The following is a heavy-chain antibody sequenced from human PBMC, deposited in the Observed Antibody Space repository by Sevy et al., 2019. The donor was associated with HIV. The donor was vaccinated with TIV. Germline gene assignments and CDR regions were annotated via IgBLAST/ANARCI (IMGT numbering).Heavy chain of an antibody. D-gene: IGHD3-10*01. CDR3: VKDPHYDFFDY. J-gene: IGHJ4*02. CDR1: GFNFSPYG. V-gene: IGHV3-30*02. Sequence: GGCLRLSCAASGFNFSPYGMHWVRQAPGKGLEWVSFIGYDGNKILYADSVRGRFTVSRDNSKNTLYLQMNSLSTEDTAVYYCVKDPHYDFFDYWGQGILVTVSS. CDR2: IGYDGNKI.